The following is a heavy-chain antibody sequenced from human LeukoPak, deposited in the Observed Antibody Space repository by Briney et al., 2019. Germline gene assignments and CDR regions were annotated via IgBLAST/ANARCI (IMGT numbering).Heavy chain of an antibody. J-gene: IGHJ6*02. CDR2: ISGSGGAGT. CDR1: GFTFSSYA. Sequence: QTGGSLRLSSAASGFTFSSYAMSWVRQAPGKGLEWVSTISGSGGAGTYYADSVKGRFTISRDNSKNTLYLQMNSLRAEDTAVYYCARVRRKWLVHYYYGMDVWGQGTTVTVSS. V-gene: IGHV3-23*01. CDR3: ARVRRKWLVHYYYGMDV. D-gene: IGHD6-19*01.